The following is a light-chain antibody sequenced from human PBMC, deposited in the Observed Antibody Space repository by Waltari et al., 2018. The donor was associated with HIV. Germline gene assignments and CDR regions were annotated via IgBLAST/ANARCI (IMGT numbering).Light chain of an antibody. V-gene: IGKV2-28*01. CDR1: QSLLHSNGNNY. J-gene: IGKJ4*01. Sequence: IVMTPSPLSLPVSPGEQASISCRSNQSLLHSNGNNYLDWYLHKSGQSPKLVIYLASIRASGVPDRVSGSGSGTDFTLKFSRVEAEDVGVYYCMQSLQTPRTFGGGTNVQIK. CDR3: MQSLQTPRT. CDR2: LAS.